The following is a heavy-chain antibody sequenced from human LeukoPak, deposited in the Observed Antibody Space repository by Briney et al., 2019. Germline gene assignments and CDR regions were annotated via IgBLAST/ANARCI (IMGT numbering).Heavy chain of an antibody. CDR3: ARSFTVRGPPFDP. V-gene: IGHV3-48*04. CDR1: GFTFSSYS. D-gene: IGHD3-10*02. CDR2: ISGSSSTI. J-gene: IGHJ5*02. Sequence: GGSLRLSCAASGFTFSSYSINWVRQAPGKGLEWLSYISGSSSTIYYADSVKGRFTISRDNAKNSLYLQMNSLRAEDTAVYYCARSFTVRGPPFDPWGQGTPVTLSS.